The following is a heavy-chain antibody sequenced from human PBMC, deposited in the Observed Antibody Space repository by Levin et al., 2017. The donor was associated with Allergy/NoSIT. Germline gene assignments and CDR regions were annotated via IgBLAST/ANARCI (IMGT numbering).Heavy chain of an antibody. CDR3: AREANNGGGGYYFDY. CDR1: GGSISSYY. V-gene: IGHV4-59*01. CDR2: IYYSGST. J-gene: IGHJ4*02. D-gene: IGHD3-16*01. Sequence: NPSETLSLTCTVSGGSISSYYWSWIRQPPGKGLEWIGYIYYSGSTNYNPSLKSRVTISVDTSKNQFSLKLSSVTAADTAVYYCAREANNGGGGYYFDYWGQGTLVTVSS.